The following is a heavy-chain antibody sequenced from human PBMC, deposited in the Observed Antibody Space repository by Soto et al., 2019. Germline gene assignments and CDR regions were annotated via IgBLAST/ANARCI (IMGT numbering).Heavy chain of an antibody. V-gene: IGHV2-5*02. Sequence: QITLKESGPTLVKPTQTLTLTCTFSGFSLSTSGVGVGWIRQPPGKALEWLALIYWDDDKRYSPSLKSRLTITKDTSKNQVVLTMTTMDPVDTATDYCAHRRYYGSGSYWGQGTLVTVSS. CDR1: GFSLSTSGVG. CDR2: IYWDDDK. CDR3: AHRRYYGSGSY. D-gene: IGHD3-10*01. J-gene: IGHJ4*02.